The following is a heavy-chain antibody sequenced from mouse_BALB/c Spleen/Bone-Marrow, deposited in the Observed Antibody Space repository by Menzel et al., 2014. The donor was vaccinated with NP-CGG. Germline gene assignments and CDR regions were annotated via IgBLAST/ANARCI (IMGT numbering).Heavy chain of an antibody. Sequence: EVHLVESGGGLVQPGGSRKLSCAASGFTFSSFGMHWVRQAPEKGLEWVACISSGSSTIYYADTVKGRFTISRDNPKNTLFLQMTSLRSEDTAMYYCARSLLLRPDYWGQGTTLTVSS. V-gene: IGHV5-17*02. D-gene: IGHD1-1*01. J-gene: IGHJ2*01. CDR3: ARSLLLRPDY. CDR1: GFTFSSFG. CDR2: ISSGSSTI.